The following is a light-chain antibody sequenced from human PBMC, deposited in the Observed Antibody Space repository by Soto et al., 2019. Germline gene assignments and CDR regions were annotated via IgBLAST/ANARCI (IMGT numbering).Light chain of an antibody. CDR3: CSCVSGSPFAVL. Sequence: QSALTQPASVSGSPGQSITISCTGTGSAVVNYNLVSWYQQPPGQAPRLVIYESTKRPSGVSDRFSASKSGNTASLTISGLQAEDEADYYCCSCVSGSPFAVLFGGGTKLTVL. V-gene: IGLV2-23*01. CDR1: GSAVVNYNL. CDR2: EST. J-gene: IGLJ3*02.